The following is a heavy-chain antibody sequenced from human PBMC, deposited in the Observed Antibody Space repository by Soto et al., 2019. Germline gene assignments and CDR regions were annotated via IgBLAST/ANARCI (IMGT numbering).Heavy chain of an antibody. CDR3: ARGKRISSWFDP. J-gene: IGHJ5*02. CDR2: INHSGST. CDR1: GGSFSGYY. Sequence: SETLSLTCAVYGGSFSGYYWSWIRQPPGKGLEWIGEINHSGSTNYNPSLKSRVTISVDTSKNQFSLKLSSVAAADTAVYYCARGKRISSWFDPWGQGTLVTVSS. V-gene: IGHV4-34*01.